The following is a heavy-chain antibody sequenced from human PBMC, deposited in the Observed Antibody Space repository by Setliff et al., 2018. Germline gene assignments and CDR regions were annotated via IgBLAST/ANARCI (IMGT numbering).Heavy chain of an antibody. J-gene: IGHJ4*02. D-gene: IGHD6-13*01. V-gene: IGHV1-3*01. Sequence: ASVKVSCKASGYTFTSYAMNWVRQAPGQRLEWMGWINAGNGNTKYSQKFQGRVTITRDTSASTAYMELSSLSTEDTAVYYCAHLGAWGYSSSWGPFDYWGQGTLVTVSS. CDR2: INAGNGNT. CDR3: AHLGAWGYSSSWGPFDY. CDR1: GYTFTSYA.